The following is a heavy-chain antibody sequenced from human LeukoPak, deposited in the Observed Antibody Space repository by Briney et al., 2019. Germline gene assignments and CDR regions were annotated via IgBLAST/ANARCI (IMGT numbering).Heavy chain of an antibody. CDR3: ARADDSSGYTGGTFDY. V-gene: IGHV3-21*01. D-gene: IGHD3-22*01. CDR2: ISSSSSYI. J-gene: IGHJ4*02. Sequence: PGGSLRLSCAASGFTFSSYSMNWVRQAPGKGLEWVSSISSSSSYIYYADSVKGRFTISRDNAKNSLYLQMNSLRAEDTAVYYCARADDSSGYTGGTFDYWGQGTLVTVSS. CDR1: GFTFSSYS.